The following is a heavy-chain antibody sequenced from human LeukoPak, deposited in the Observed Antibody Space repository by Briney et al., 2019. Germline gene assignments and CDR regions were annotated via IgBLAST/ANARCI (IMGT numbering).Heavy chain of an antibody. V-gene: IGHV4-59*08. Sequence: PAETLSLTCTVSGGSLSGYYWSWIRQPPGKGPEWIGYTFYSGPTNYNPSLKSRVTILVDTSKNQFSLKLSSVTAADTAVYHCARHAAWSPYDYWGQGTLFTVSS. CDR2: TFYSGPT. D-gene: IGHD2-8*02. CDR1: GGSLSGYY. CDR3: ARHAAWSPYDY. J-gene: IGHJ4*02.